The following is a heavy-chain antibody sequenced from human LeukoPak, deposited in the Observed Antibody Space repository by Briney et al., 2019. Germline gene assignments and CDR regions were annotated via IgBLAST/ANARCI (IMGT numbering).Heavy chain of an antibody. D-gene: IGHD1-1*01. CDR1: GGTVSRYP. Sequence: ASVKVSCKASGGTVSRYPISWVRQAPGQGLEWMGGIIPIFGTANYAQKFQGRVTITADESTSTAYMELSSLRSEDTAVYYCARDKQLDWAHYYYYYMDVWGKGTTVTVSS. CDR2: IIPIFGTA. J-gene: IGHJ6*03. CDR3: ARDKQLDWAHYYYYYMDV. V-gene: IGHV1-69*13.